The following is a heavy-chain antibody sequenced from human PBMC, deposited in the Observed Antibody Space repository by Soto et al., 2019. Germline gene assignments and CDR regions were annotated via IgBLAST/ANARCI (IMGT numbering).Heavy chain of an antibody. V-gene: IGHV3-23*01. CDR3: AQVGGEQLAPYYYYGMDV. D-gene: IGHD6-6*01. CDR2: SSGSGGST. J-gene: IGHJ6*02. Sequence: EVQLLESGGGLAQPGGPLTLSCAASGFTFSSYAMSWVRQTPGKGLEWVSASSGSGGSTPYEASVRGRFTVSRDNSEKTLYLEMNSLRPADTAVYYSAQVGGEQLAPYYYYGMDVWGQGNTVTVSS. CDR1: GFTFSSYA.